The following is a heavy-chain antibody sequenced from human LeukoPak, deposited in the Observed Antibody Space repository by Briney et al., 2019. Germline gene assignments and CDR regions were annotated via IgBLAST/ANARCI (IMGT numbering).Heavy chain of an antibody. Sequence: SETLSLTCTVSGGSISSGSYYWSWIRQPAGKGLEWIGRIYTSGSTNYNPSLKSRVTISVDTSKNQFSLKLSSVTAADTAVYYCARVLGLGYSSGAADCWGQGTLVTVSS. V-gene: IGHV4-61*02. J-gene: IGHJ4*02. CDR3: ARVLGLGYSSGAADC. CDR1: GGSISSGSYY. CDR2: IYTSGST. D-gene: IGHD6-19*01.